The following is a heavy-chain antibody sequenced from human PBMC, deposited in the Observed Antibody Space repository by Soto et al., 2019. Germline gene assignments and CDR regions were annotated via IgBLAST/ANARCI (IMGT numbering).Heavy chain of an antibody. CDR1: GFTFRSYA. V-gene: IGHV3-23*01. Sequence: EEQLLESGGGLVRPGGSLRLSCAASGFTFRSYAMSWVRQAPGKGLEWVSAVTASADTTYYADSVKGRFTISRDNSKNTMYVRMNSLRGEDTAVYYGARVRPLRDCTRTSCLGAFDIWGQGTMITVS. D-gene: IGHD2-2*01. CDR2: VTASADTT. J-gene: IGHJ3*02. CDR3: ARVRPLRDCTRTSCLGAFDI.